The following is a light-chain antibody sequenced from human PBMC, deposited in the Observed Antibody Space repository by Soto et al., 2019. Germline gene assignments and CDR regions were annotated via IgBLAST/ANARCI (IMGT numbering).Light chain of an antibody. CDR2: AAS. CDR1: QGISNY. CDR3: QKYNCAPQT. J-gene: IGKJ1*01. V-gene: IGKV1-27*01. Sequence: DIHITHSPSSLSASVGDGVTITCRASQGISNYLAWYQQKPGKVPKLLIYAASTLQSGVPSRFSGSGSGTDFTLTISSLQPEDVATYYCQKYNCAPQTFGQGTKVDIK.